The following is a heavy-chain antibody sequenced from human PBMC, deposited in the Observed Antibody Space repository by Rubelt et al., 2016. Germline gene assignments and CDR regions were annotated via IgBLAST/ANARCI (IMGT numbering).Heavy chain of an antibody. V-gene: IGHV4-39*06. CDR2: IYPTGNT. CDR3: ASDSTYYSLGHS. Sequence: LQLQESGPGLVKSSGTLSLTCIVSGVSISTTNYYWGWFRQPPGKGLEWIASIYPTGNTHYNESLKSRVAISVDTSKNQFHVQLTSVTAADTAGYYCASDSTYYSLGHSWGPGTLVTVSS. J-gene: IGHJ4*02. CDR1: GVSISTTNYY. D-gene: IGHD3-10*01.